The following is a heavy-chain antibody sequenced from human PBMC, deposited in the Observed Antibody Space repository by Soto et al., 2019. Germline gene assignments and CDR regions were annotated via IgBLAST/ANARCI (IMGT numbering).Heavy chain of an antibody. D-gene: IGHD2-8*01. Sequence: QVQLVESGGALVKPGGSLRLSCAASGFPFGDYYMSWIRQAPGKGLEWVSYISFTGSITYYADSVRGRFTISRDNARSSLYLQMNSLRGEDTAVYYCARYLQKAANHTNWLDPWGQGALVTVSS. CDR3: ARYLQKAANHTNWLDP. CDR2: ISFTGSIT. V-gene: IGHV3-11*01. CDR1: GFPFGDYY. J-gene: IGHJ5*02.